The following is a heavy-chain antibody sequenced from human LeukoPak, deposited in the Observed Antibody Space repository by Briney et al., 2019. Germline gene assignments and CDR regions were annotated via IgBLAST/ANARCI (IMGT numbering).Heavy chain of an antibody. CDR3: ARGQWFRAF. CDR2: IQYSGSA. D-gene: IGHD3-10*01. J-gene: IGHJ4*02. Sequence: SETLSLTCAVYGGSFSGYYWTRIRQPPGKGLEWIGEIQYSGSATYNPSLKSRVTISVDTSKNQFSLKMNSVTAADTAVYYCARGQWFRAFWSRGTPVTVSS. CDR1: GGSFSGYY. V-gene: IGHV4-34*01.